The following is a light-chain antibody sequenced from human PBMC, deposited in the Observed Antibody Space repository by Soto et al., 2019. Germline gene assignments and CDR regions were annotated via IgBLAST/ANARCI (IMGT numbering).Light chain of an antibody. CDR1: QSISSW. Sequence: DIQMTQSPSTLSASVGDRVTITCRASQSISSWLAWYQQKPGKTPKVLIQKASSLESGVPSRLSGRGSGTEFTPANSGLQPDDVATYHCQHYSIYSLSFGSYTQVESK. CDR3: QHYSIYSLS. CDR2: KAS. V-gene: IGKV1-5*03. J-gene: IGKJ4*01.